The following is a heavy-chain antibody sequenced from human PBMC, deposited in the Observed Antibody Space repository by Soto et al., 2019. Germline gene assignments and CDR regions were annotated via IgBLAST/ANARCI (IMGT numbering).Heavy chain of an antibody. D-gene: IGHD3-10*01. Sequence: PGESLKISCKGSGYSFTSYWIGWVRQMPGKGLEWMGIIYPGDSDTRYSPSFQGQVTISADKSISTAYLQWSSLKASDTAMYYCARHSSSIWFGECQSGSYGMDVWGQGTTVTVSS. CDR3: ARHSSSIWFGECQSGSYGMDV. CDR2: IYPGDSDT. J-gene: IGHJ6*02. V-gene: IGHV5-51*01. CDR1: GYSFTSYW.